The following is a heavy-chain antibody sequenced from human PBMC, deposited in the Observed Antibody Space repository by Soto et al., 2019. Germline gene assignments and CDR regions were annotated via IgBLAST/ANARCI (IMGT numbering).Heavy chain of an antibody. J-gene: IGHJ4*02. CDR2: ISYDGSNK. D-gene: IGHD3-22*01. Sequence: QVQLVESGGGVVQPGRSLRLSCAASGFTFSSYGMHWVRQAPGKGLEWVAVISYDGSNKYYADSVKGRLTISRDNSKNTLYLQMNSLRAEDTAVYYCAKDLYYYDSSGYYYFDYWGQGTLVTVSS. CDR1: GFTFSSYG. CDR3: AKDLYYYDSSGYYYFDY. V-gene: IGHV3-30*18.